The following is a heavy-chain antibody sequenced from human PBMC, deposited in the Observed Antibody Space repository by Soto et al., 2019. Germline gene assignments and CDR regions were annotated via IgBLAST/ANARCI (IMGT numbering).Heavy chain of an antibody. D-gene: IGHD3-22*01. V-gene: IGHV1-69*13. CDR2: IIPIFGTP. CDR3: ARGWDHYDSSGLLTWFDP. CDR1: GGTFTDLG. Sequence: SVKVSCKASGGTFTDLGLHWVRQAPGQGLEWMGGIIPIFGTPNYAQKFQGRVIITADEFTSTAHMELSSLRSEDTAVYYCARGWDHYDSSGLLTWFDPWGQGTLVTVSS. J-gene: IGHJ5*02.